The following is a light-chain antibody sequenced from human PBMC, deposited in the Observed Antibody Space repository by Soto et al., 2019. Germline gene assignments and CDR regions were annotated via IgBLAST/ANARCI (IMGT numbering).Light chain of an antibody. CDR3: QQYSSYLT. CDR1: QSGSSK. J-gene: IGKJ1*01. Sequence: DIQMTQSPSTLSASEGDRVTITCRASQSGSSKLAWYQQKPGKAPKLLSYKASNLESGVPTRFSGSGSGTEFTLSISSLQPDDFATYYCQQYSSYLTFGQRNKVEVK. V-gene: IGKV1-5*03. CDR2: KAS.